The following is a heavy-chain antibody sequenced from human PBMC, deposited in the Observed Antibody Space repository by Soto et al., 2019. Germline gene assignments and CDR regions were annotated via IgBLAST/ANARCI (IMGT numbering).Heavy chain of an antibody. J-gene: IGHJ4*02. V-gene: IGHV4-61*08. Sequence: NPSETLSLTCTVSGGSISSGGYYWNWIRQPPGKGMEWIGYIYYSGSTNYNPSLKSRVTISVDTSKNQFSLKLSSVTAADTAVYYCARGYCSGGSCYSRFFDYLGQGTLVTVSS. CDR2: IYYSGST. CDR3: ARGYCSGGSCYSRFFDY. D-gene: IGHD2-15*01. CDR1: GGSISSGGYY.